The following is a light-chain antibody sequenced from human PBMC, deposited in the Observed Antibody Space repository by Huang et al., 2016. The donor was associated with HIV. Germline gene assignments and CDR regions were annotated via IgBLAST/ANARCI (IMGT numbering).Light chain of an antibody. Sequence: DTVMTQSPDSLAVSLGERATINCKSSQNLLYSSDNKNYLAWYQHKPGQPPKLLIYWASTRESGVPERCSGGGSGTDFTLTISSLQAEDVAVYYCHQYYSSPQTFGQGTKVEIK. CDR2: WAS. V-gene: IGKV4-1*01. CDR1: QNLLYSSDNKNY. J-gene: IGKJ1*01. CDR3: HQYYSSPQT.